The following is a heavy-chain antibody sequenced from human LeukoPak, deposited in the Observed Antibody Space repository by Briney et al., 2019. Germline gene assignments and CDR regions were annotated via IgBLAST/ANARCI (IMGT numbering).Heavy chain of an antibody. CDR3: ARVIAALYDAFDI. J-gene: IGHJ3*02. Sequence: PGGSLRLSCAASGFTFSSYWMSWVRQAPGKGLEWVSSISSSSSYIYYADSVKGRFTISRDNAKNSLYLQMNSLRAEDTAVYYCARVIAALYDAFDIWGQGTMVTVPS. CDR2: ISSSSSYI. V-gene: IGHV3-21*01. D-gene: IGHD6-6*01. CDR1: GFTFSSYW.